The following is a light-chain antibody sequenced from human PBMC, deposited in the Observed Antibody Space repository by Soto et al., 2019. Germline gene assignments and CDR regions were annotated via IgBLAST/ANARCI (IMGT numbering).Light chain of an antibody. J-gene: IGKJ1*01. CDR1: QSISSY. V-gene: IGKV1-39*01. CDR3: QQSYSTPWT. CDR2: AAS. Sequence: DIQMTQSPSSLSASVGDRVTITCLASQSISSYLNWYQQKPGKAPKLLIYAASSLQSGVPSRFSGSGSATDFTLTISSLQPEDFATYYCQQSYSTPWTFGQGTKVEIK.